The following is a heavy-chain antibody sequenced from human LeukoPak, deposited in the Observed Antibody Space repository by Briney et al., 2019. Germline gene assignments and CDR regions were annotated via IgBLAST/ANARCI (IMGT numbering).Heavy chain of an antibody. CDR1: AFTFTRYW. J-gene: IGHJ6*02. Sequence: GGSLRLSCAASAFTFTRYWMHWVRQAPGKGLVWVSRINIDGSITTYADSVKGRFTISRDNAKNTLYLQMNSLRAEDTAVYYCARGTPSSSGWLYYGMDVWGQGTTVTVSS. CDR3: ARGTPSSSGWLYYGMDV. CDR2: INIDGSIT. V-gene: IGHV3-74*01. D-gene: IGHD6-19*01.